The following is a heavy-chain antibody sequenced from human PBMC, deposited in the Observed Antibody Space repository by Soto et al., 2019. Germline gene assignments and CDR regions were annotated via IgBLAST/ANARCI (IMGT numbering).Heavy chain of an antibody. J-gene: IGHJ5*02. CDR1: GYMFTTYD. Sequence: QVQLVQSGAEVKKPGASVKVSCKASGYMFTTYDINWVRQATGQGLEWLGWMNPNSGNTGYAQKFQGRVTMTRDTSISTAYMELSSLRSEDTAVYYCTRTRTVPHTGWFDPWGQGTLVTVSS. V-gene: IGHV1-8*01. CDR2: MNPNSGNT. D-gene: IGHD3-10*01. CDR3: TRTRTVPHTGWFDP.